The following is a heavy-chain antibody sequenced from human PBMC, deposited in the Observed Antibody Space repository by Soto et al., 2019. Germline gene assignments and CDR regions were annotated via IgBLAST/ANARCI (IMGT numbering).Heavy chain of an antibody. CDR2: VYYTGST. Sequence: QVHLQESGPGLVKPSETLSLTCTVSGGSISGYYWSWIRQAPGKGLEWIGYVYYTGSTNYIPSLKSRVTMSVDTSKNQFSLRLSSVTAADTAVYYCARCSYGGLLVDYWGQGMLVTVSS. J-gene: IGHJ4*02. CDR3: ARCSYGGLLVDY. D-gene: IGHD2-15*01. V-gene: IGHV4-59*01. CDR1: GGSISGYY.